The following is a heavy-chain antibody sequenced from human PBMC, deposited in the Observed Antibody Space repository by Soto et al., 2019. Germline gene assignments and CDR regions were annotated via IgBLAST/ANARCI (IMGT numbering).Heavy chain of an antibody. CDR1: GFTFSSYA. CDR2: ISGSGGST. Sequence: PVGSLRLSCAASGFTFSSYAMSWVRQAPGKGLEWVSAISGSGGSTYYADSAKGRFTISRDNSKNTLYLQMNSLRAEDTAVYYCAKNAPAPRGVSDYFDYWGQGTLVTVSS. J-gene: IGHJ4*02. CDR3: AKNAPAPRGVSDYFDY. D-gene: IGHD3-10*01. V-gene: IGHV3-23*01.